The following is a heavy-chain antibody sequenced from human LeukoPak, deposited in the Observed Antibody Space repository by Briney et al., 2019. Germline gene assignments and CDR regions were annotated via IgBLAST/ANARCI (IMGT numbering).Heavy chain of an antibody. D-gene: IGHD1-26*01. CDR3: ARNSGSYRKIDY. V-gene: IGHV3-74*01. J-gene: IGHJ4*02. CDR1: GFTFSSYW. Sequence: PGGSLRLSCASSGFTFSSYWMHWLRQAPGKGLVWVSLINSNGSSTSYADSVKGRFTISRDNAKNTLYLQMNSLRAEDTAVYYCARNSGSYRKIDYWGQGTLVTVSS. CDR2: INSNGSST.